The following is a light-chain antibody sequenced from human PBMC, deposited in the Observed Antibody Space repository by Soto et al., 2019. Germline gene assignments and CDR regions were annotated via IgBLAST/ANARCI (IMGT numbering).Light chain of an antibody. J-gene: IGLJ1*01. CDR2: EVS. Sequence: QSVLTQPASLSGSPGQSITISCTGTSGDVGAYKYVSWYQQHPGKAPKLIIYEVSNRPSGVSNRFSGSKSGNTASLTISGLQAEDEADYYCSSFTNTITLYVFGSGTKAPS. CDR3: SSFTNTITLYV. CDR1: SGDVGAYKY. V-gene: IGLV2-14*01.